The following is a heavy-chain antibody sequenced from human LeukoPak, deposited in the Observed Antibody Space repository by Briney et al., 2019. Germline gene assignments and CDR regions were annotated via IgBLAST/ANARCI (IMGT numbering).Heavy chain of an antibody. J-gene: IGHJ3*02. CDR3: ARAKGYCSGGSCYSLYGAFDI. V-gene: IGHV4-34*01. Sequence: SETLSLTCVVYGGSFSGYYWSWIRQPPGKGLEWIGEINHSGSTNYNPSLKSRVTISVDTSKNQFSLKLSSVTAADTAVYYCARAKGYCSGGSCYSLYGAFDIWGQGTMVTVSS. CDR2: INHSGST. D-gene: IGHD2-15*01. CDR1: GGSFSGYY.